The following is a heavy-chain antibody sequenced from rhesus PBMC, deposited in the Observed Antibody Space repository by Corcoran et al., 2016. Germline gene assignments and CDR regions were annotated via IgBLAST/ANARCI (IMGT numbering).Heavy chain of an antibody. CDR1: GYSISSGYD. J-gene: IGHJ4*01. D-gene: IGHD4-29*01. CDR3: ARETLYGTSYLFDY. V-gene: IGHV4-76*01. Sequence: QVQLQESGPGVVKPSETLSLICAVSGYSISSGYDWSWIRQPPGKGLEWIGYIYGSSGSTNYNPSLKNRVTISKDTSKNQFSLKLSSVTAADTAVYYCARETLYGTSYLFDYWGQGVLVTVSS. CDR2: IYGSSGST.